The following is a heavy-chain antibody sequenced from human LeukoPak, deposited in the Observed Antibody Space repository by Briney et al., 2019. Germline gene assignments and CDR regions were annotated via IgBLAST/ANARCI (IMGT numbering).Heavy chain of an antibody. Sequence: GGSLRLSCSASGFTFGSYAMHWVRQAPGKGLEYVSAISSNGGSTYYADSVKGRFTISRDNSKNTLYLQMSSVRAEDTAVYYCVKEACVKCVRGDWNPTDYWGQGTLVTVSS. CDR2: ISSNGGST. D-gene: IGHD1-1*01. CDR3: VKEACVKCVRGDWNPTDY. J-gene: IGHJ4*02. V-gene: IGHV3-64D*06. CDR1: GFTFGSYA.